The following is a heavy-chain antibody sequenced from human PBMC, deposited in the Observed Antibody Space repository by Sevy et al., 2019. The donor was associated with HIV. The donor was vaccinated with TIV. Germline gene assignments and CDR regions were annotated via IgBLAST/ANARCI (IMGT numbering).Heavy chain of an antibody. CDR2: IIPILGTT. V-gene: IGHV1-69*13. D-gene: IGHD2-8*01. J-gene: IGHJ4*02. CDR3: TKDLMEATMGFDH. CDR1: GGTFSTYA. Sequence: ASIKVSCKASGGTFSTYAFNWVRQAPGQGLEWVGGIIPILGTTNYPQKFQGRVSIIADESTGTAYMTLSRLTSEDTAVYYCTKDLMEATMGFDHWGQGALVTVSS.